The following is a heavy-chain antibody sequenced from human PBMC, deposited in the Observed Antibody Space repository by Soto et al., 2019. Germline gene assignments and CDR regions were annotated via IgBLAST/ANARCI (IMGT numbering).Heavy chain of an antibody. CDR3: AYSTGWYRLDV. V-gene: IGHV4-4*02. CDR1: GASVSTPYW. D-gene: IGHD6-19*01. Sequence: QVYLQESGPGLVKPSGTLSLTCAVSGASVSTPYWWTWVRQPPGKDLEWIGDVYHTGGNNYNPSLMSRVTISLDKSKIQFSLDMISVTAAETAIYYCAYSTGWYRLDVWGQGTMVIVSS. CDR2: VYHTGGN. J-gene: IGHJ3*01.